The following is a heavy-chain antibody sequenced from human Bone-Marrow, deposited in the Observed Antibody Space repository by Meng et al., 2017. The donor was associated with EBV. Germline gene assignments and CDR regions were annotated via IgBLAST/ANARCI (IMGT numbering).Heavy chain of an antibody. J-gene: IGHJ4*02. D-gene: IGHD1-26*01. CDR3: ARRPWVLHDYFDH. CDR1: GGSISSSNFY. CDR2: FYYTGTT. V-gene: IGHV4-39*07. Sequence: QLKLRESCPGLEKPSECLSLTCKVSGGSISSSNFYWVWILHPPGKGREGSGDFYYTGTTYLNPSLKRRLSMSIDTSKNQFSLRLTSVTAADTAVYYWARRPWVLHDYFDHWGQGALVTVSS.